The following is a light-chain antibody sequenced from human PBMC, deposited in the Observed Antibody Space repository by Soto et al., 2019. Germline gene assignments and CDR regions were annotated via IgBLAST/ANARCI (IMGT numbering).Light chain of an antibody. Sequence: QSALTQPASVSGSPGQSITISCTGTSSDVGSDNLVSWYQQHPGKAPKLMSYEGSKRPSGVSNRFSGSKSGNTASLTISGRQAEDEADYYCCSYAGSSTWVFGGGTKLTVL. CDR3: CSYAGSSTWV. CDR2: EGS. CDR1: SSDVGSDNL. J-gene: IGLJ3*02. V-gene: IGLV2-23*01.